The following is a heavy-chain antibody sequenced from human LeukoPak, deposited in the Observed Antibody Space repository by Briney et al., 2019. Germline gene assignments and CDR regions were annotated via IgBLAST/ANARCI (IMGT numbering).Heavy chain of an antibody. Sequence: GGSLRLSCAASGFSFSSKWMSWVRQAPEKGLEWVANINQDGTEKYYVDSLKGRFTISRDNAKNSLYLQMNSLRADDTAVYYCARVARYCSGGTCSWFDPWGQGTLVTVSS. V-gene: IGHV3-7*01. CDR1: GFSFSSKW. D-gene: IGHD2-15*01. J-gene: IGHJ5*02. CDR2: INQDGTEK. CDR3: ARVARYCSGGTCSWFDP.